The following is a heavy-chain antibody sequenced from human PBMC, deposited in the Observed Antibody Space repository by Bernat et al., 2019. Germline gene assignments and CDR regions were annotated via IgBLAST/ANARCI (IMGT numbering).Heavy chain of an antibody. V-gene: IGHV1-69*04. CDR1: GGTFSSYA. CDR2: IIPILGIA. D-gene: IGHD1-26*01. J-gene: IGHJ5*02. Sequence: QVQLVQSGAEVKKPGSSVKVSCKASGGTFSSYAISWVRQAPGQGLEWMGRIIPILGIANYAQKFQGRVTITADKSTSTAYMELSSLRCEEAAVYYCARDPESAARVSPGGEVRWLDPGGQGTLVTVSS. CDR3: ARDPESAARVSPGGEVRWLDP.